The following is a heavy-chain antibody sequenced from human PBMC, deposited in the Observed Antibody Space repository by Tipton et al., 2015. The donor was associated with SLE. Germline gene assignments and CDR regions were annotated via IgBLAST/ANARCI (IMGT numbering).Heavy chain of an antibody. CDR2: IYYSGST. CDR3: ARGKLRWSAFDI. V-gene: IGHV4-39*07. J-gene: IGHJ3*02. CDR1: GDSISSSSYY. D-gene: IGHD4-23*01. Sequence: TLSLTCTVSGDSISSSSYYWGWIRQPPGKGLEWIGSIYYSGSTYYNPSLKSRVTISVDTSKNQFSLKLSSVTAADTAVYYCARGKLRWSAFDIWGQGTMVTVSS.